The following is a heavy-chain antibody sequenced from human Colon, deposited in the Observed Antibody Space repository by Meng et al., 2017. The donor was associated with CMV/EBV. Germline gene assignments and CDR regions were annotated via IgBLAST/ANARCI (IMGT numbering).Heavy chain of an antibody. D-gene: IGHD3-3*01. CDR1: GYSFYGYL. CDR3: GTFGGDFDY. Sequence: VQEVHGGAGMGVACGLVTVSCTASGYSFYGYLSHWVRPAREQGLEWMGWINPYSGDSIYAQKVEVGVTMTRDASITTAYLELSSLKSDETAVYYCGTFGGDFDYWGQGTLVTVSS. V-gene: IGHV1-2*02. J-gene: IGHJ4*02. CDR2: INPYSGDS.